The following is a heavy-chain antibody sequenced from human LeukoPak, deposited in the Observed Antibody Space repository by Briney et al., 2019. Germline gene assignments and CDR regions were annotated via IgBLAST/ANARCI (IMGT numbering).Heavy chain of an antibody. CDR3: ARVDYDRSGEDANAEYFQH. CDR2: ISTSGSTI. V-gene: IGHV3-48*03. Sequence: GGSLRLSCAASGFTFSSYEMNWVRQAPGKGLDWVSYISTSGSTIYYADSVKGRFTISRDNAKNPLYLQMNSLRAEDTAVYYCARVDYDRSGEDANAEYFQHWGQGTLVTVSS. CDR1: GFTFSSYE. D-gene: IGHD3-22*01. J-gene: IGHJ1*01.